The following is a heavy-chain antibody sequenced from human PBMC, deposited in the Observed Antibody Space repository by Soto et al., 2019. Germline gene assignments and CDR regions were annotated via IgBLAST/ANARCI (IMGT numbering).Heavy chain of an antibody. J-gene: IGHJ6*03. CDR1: GFTFSSYW. V-gene: IGHV3-7*01. Sequence: EVQLVESGGGLVQPGGSLRLSCAASGFTFSSYWMSWVRQAPEKGLEWVANIKQDGNDLYFVDSVKGRFTIPRDNANNSLYLHMSSLRAGDTGVYYCARTIFGVVTHPSYVDFWCKGTKVTVSS. CDR3: ARTIFGVVTHPSYVDF. CDR2: IKQDGNDL. D-gene: IGHD3-3*01.